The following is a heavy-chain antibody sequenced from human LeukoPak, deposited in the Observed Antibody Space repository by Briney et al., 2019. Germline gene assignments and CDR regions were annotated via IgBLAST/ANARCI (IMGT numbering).Heavy chain of an antibody. Sequence: SEILSLTCAVSGGSISSSSHYWGWIRQPPGKRLEWIGSIYYSGHTYYNPSLKSRVTISVDTSKNQFSLRLSSVTAADMAVYFCARLGYSVSWTDCWGQGTLVTVSS. D-gene: IGHD6-13*01. CDR2: IYYSGHT. CDR3: ARLGYSVSWTDC. CDR1: GGSISSSSHY. V-gene: IGHV4-39*01. J-gene: IGHJ4*02.